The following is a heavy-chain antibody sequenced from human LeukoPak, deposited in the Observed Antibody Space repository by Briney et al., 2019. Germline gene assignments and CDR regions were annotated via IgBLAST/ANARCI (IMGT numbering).Heavy chain of an antibody. CDR2: ISSSSSYI. J-gene: IGHJ6*02. CDR1: GFTFSSYS. D-gene: IGHD2-2*01. V-gene: IGHV3-21*01. CDR3: ARVPIVVVPAAMPGNYYYYGMDV. Sequence: GGSLRLSCAASGFTFSSYSMNWVRQAPGKGLEGVSSISSSSSYIYYADSVKGRFTISRDNAKNSLYLQMNSLRAEDTAVYYCARVPIVVVPAAMPGNYYYYGMDVWGQGTTVTVSS.